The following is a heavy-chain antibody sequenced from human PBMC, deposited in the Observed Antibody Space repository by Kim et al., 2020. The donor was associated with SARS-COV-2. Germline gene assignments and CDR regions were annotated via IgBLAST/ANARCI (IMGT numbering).Heavy chain of an antibody. J-gene: IGHJ4*02. V-gene: IGHV4-39*01. Sequence: SETLSLTCTVSGGSISSSSYYWGWIRQPPGKGLEWIGSIYYSGSTYYNPSLKSRVTISVDTSKNQFSLKLSSVTAADTAVYYCASLSSSALFDYWGQGTLVTVSS. D-gene: IGHD6-13*01. CDR3: ASLSSSALFDY. CDR2: IYYSGST. CDR1: GGSISSSSYY.